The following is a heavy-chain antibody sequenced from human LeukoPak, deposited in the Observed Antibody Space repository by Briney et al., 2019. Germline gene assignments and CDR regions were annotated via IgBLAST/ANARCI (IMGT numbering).Heavy chain of an antibody. Sequence: SLRPSCAASGFTFDDYAMHWVRQAPGKGLEWVSGISWNSGSIGYADSVKGRFTISRDNAKNSLYLQMNSLRAEDTALYYCAKDGQYDFWSGETQNWFDPWGQGTLVTVSS. D-gene: IGHD3-3*01. CDR1: GFTFDDYA. CDR3: AKDGQYDFWSGETQNWFDP. V-gene: IGHV3-9*01. CDR2: ISWNSGSI. J-gene: IGHJ5*02.